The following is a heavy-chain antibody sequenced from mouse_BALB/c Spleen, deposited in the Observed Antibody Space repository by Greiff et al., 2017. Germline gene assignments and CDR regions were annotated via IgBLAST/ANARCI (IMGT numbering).Heavy chain of an antibody. CDR3: VRRNWGYAMDD. D-gene: IGHD4-1*01. CDR1: GFTFNTYA. V-gene: IGHV10-1*02. Sequence: EVQVVESGGGLVQPKGSLKLSCAASGFTFNTYAMNWVRQAPGKGLEWVARIRSKSNNYATYYADSVKDRFTISRDDSQSMLYLQMNNLKTEDTAMYYCVRRNWGYAMDDWGQGTSVTVSS. CDR2: IRSKSNNYAT. J-gene: IGHJ4*01.